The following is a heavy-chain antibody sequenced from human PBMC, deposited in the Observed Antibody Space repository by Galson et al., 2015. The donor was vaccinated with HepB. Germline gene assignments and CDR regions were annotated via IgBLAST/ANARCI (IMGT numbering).Heavy chain of an antibody. Sequence: SVKVSCKASGYTFTNYTMRWVRQAPGQRLEWVGWINAGDGNTKYSQNFQGRVTITRDTSATTVYMELSSLRSEDTAVYYCARDKITSPMDVWGKGTTVTVSS. J-gene: IGHJ6*03. V-gene: IGHV1-3*01. CDR1: GYTFTNYT. CDR2: INAGDGNT. CDR3: ARDKITSPMDV. D-gene: IGHD3-16*01.